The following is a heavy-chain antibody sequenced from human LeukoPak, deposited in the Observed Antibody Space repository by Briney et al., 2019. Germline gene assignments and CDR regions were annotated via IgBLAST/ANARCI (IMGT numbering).Heavy chain of an antibody. V-gene: IGHV1-18*01. D-gene: IGHD3-3*02. J-gene: IGHJ4*02. Sequence: ASVKVSCKASGYTFTSYDISWVRQAPGQGLEWMGWINPYNGNTNYAQKFQGRVTMTRDTSTSTAYMELRSLRSDDTAVYYCARAPGMRSITVDYWGQGTLVTVSS. CDR3: ARAPGMRSITVDY. CDR1: GYTFTSYD. CDR2: INPYNGNT.